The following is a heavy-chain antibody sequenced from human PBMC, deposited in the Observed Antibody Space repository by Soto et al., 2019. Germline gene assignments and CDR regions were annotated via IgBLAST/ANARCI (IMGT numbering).Heavy chain of an antibody. V-gene: IGHV3-66*01. CDR2: IYSGGST. Sequence: GGSLRLSCAASGFTVSSNYMSWVRQAPGKGLEWVSVIYSGGSTYYADSVKGRFTISRHNSKNTLYLQMNSLRAEDTAVYYCASDSGSYGPDAFDIWGQGTMVTVSS. D-gene: IGHD1-26*01. CDR3: ASDSGSYGPDAFDI. J-gene: IGHJ3*02. CDR1: GFTVSSNY.